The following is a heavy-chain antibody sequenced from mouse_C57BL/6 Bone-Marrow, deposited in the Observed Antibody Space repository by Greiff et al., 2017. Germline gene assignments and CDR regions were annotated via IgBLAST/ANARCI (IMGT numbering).Heavy chain of an antibody. CDR1: GYTFTSYW. Sequence: QVQLQQPGAELVKPGASVKLSCKASGYTFTSYWMHWVKQRPGQGLEWIGMIHPNSGSTNYNEKFKSKATLTVDKSSSTAYMQLSSLTSEDSAVYYCARIDYGSSYRMDYWGQGTSVTVSS. CDR3: ARIDYGSSYRMDY. V-gene: IGHV1-64*01. CDR2: IHPNSGST. D-gene: IGHD1-1*01. J-gene: IGHJ4*01.